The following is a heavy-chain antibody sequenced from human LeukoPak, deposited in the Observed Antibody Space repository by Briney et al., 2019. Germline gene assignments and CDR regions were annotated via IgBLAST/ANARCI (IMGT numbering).Heavy chain of an antibody. CDR2: ISAYHGNT. CDR1: GYTFTRSG. CDR3: SIEFRYGGNNFDY. Sequence: ASVKVSCKASGYTFTRSGNSWVRQAPGQGLEWMGWISAYHGNTNYAQKLQGRVTMTTDTSTSTAYMELRSLRSDDTAVYYCSIEFRYGGNNFDYWGQGTLVTVSS. J-gene: IGHJ4*02. D-gene: IGHD4-23*01. V-gene: IGHV1-18*01.